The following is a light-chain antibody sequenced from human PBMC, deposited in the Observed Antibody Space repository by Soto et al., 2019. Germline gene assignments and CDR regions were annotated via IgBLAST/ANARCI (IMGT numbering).Light chain of an antibody. CDR3: QQYGRSPPYT. J-gene: IGKJ2*01. CDR1: QSVSSSY. CDR2: GAS. Sequence: EIVLTQSPGTLSLSPGERATLSCRASQSVSSSYLAWYQQKPGQAPRLLIYGASSRATGIPDRLSGSGSGTDFSITISRLEPEDFALYYCQQYGRSPPYTFGQGTKREIK. V-gene: IGKV3-20*01.